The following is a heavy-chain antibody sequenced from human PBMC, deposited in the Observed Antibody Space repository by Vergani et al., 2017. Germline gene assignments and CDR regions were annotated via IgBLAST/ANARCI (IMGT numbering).Heavy chain of an antibody. CDR1: GFTFSSYS. CDR3: AGENWGYCSGGSCYSGFGMDV. D-gene: IGHD2-15*01. J-gene: IGHJ6*02. Sequence: EVQLVESGGGLVKPGGSLRLSCAASGFTFSSYSMNWVRQAPGKGLEWVSSISSSSSYIYYADSVKGRFTISRDNAKNSLYLQMNSLRAEDTAVYYCAGENWGYCSGGSCYSGFGMDVWGQGTTVTVSS. CDR2: ISSSSSYI. V-gene: IGHV3-21*01.